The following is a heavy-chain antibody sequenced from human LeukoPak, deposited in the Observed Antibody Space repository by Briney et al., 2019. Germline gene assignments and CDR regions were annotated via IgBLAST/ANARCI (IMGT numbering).Heavy chain of an antibody. D-gene: IGHD6-19*01. CDR2: IWYDGSHK. CDR1: GFTFSSYG. V-gene: IGHV3-33*06. CDR3: AKRAVAGAYFDY. Sequence: GGSLRLSCAASGFTFSSYGMHWVRQAPGKGLEWVAVIWYDGSHKYYADSVKGRFTISRDNSKNTLYLQMNSLRAEDTAVYYCAKRAVAGAYFDYWGQGTLVTVSS. J-gene: IGHJ4*02.